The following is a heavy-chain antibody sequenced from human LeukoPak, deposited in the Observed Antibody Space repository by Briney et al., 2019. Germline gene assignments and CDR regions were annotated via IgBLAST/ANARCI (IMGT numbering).Heavy chain of an antibody. D-gene: IGHD3-10*01. CDR1: GGSFSGYY. J-gene: IGHJ4*02. Sequence: SETLSLTCAVYGGSFSGYYWSWIRQPPGKGLEWIGEINHSGSTNYNPSLKSRVTISVDTSKNQFSLKLSSVTAADTAVYYCARGPRNYDLRGVINYWGQGTLVTVSS. CDR2: INHSGST. V-gene: IGHV4-34*01. CDR3: ARGPRNYDLRGVINY.